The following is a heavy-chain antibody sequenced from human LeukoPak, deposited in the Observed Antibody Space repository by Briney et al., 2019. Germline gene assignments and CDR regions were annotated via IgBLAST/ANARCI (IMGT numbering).Heavy chain of an antibody. CDR3: ARPHNYYYYMDV. J-gene: IGHJ6*03. Sequence: GGSLRLSCAPSGFTLCSYAMHWVRQAPGEAAEYVSAISSNGVNTYYADSVRGRFTISRDNSKNTLYLQMGSLRSEDMAVYYCARPHNYYYYMDVWGKGTTVTVSS. CDR2: ISSNGVNT. CDR1: GFTLCSYA. V-gene: IGHV3-64*02.